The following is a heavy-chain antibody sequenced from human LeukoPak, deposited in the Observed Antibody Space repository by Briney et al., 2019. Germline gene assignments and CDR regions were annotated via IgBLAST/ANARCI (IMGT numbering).Heavy chain of an antibody. V-gene: IGHV4-34*01. D-gene: IGHD3-10*01. CDR2: INHSGST. CDR3: ARSGITGYTPLID. CDR1: GGSFSGYY. J-gene: IGHJ4*02. Sequence: SETLSLTCAVYGGSFSGYYWSWIRQPPGKGLEWIGEINHSGSTNYNPSLKSRVTISVDTSKNQFSLKLSSVTAADTAVYYCARSGITGYTPLIDWGRGTLVTVSS.